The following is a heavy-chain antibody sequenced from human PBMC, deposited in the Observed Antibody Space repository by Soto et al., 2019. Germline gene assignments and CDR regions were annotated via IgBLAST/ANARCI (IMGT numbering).Heavy chain of an antibody. Sequence: PSETLSLTCAVYGGSFSGYYWSWIRQPPGKGLEWIGEINHSGSTNYNPSLKSRVTISVDTSKNQFSLKPSSVTAADTAVYYCARVPIVGATIGGYFDYWGQGTLVTVSS. J-gene: IGHJ4*02. CDR2: INHSGST. CDR1: GGSFSGYY. D-gene: IGHD1-26*01. V-gene: IGHV4-34*01. CDR3: ARVPIVGATIGGYFDY.